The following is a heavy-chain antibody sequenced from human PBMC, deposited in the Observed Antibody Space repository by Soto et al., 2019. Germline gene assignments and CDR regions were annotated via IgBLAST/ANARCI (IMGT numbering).Heavy chain of an antibody. CDR1: GFTFAKYA. V-gene: IGHV3-23*01. CDR2: ITASGGST. D-gene: IGHD4-17*01. CDR3: AKGWMASVTYSDY. Sequence: EMQLLESGGGFVQPGGSLRLSCAASGFTFAKYAMSWVRQAPGKGLEWVSAITASGGSTFYAGSVKGRFTISSDNSDDTLELQMNNLRVEDTAMYFCAKGWMASVTYSDYWGQGTLVTVSS. J-gene: IGHJ4*02.